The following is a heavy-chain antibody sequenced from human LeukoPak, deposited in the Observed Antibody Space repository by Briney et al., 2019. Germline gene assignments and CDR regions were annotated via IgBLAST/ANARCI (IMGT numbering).Heavy chain of an antibody. CDR1: GGSSSGYY. CDR2: INHSGST. D-gene: IGHD3-10*01. V-gene: IGHV4-34*01. CDR3: ARGRRLMVRGWFDY. J-gene: IGHJ4*02. Sequence: SETLSLTCAVYGGSSSGYYWSWIRQPPGKGLEWIGEINHSGSTNYNPSLKSRVTISVDTSKNQFSLKLSSVTAADTAVYYCARGRRLMVRGWFDYWGQGTLVTVSS.